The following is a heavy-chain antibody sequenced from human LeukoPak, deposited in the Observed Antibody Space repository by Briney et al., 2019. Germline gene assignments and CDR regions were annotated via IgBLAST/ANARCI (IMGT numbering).Heavy chain of an antibody. Sequence: ASVKVSCKASGYTFTSYDINWVRQATGQGLEWMGWMNPNSGNTGYAQKFQGRVTTTRNTSISTAYMELSSLRSEDTAVYYCARVRYDFWSGYYRRHYFDYWGQGTLVTVSS. CDR1: GYTFTSYD. D-gene: IGHD3-3*01. CDR3: ARVRYDFWSGYYRRHYFDY. V-gene: IGHV1-8*01. CDR2: MNPNSGNT. J-gene: IGHJ4*02.